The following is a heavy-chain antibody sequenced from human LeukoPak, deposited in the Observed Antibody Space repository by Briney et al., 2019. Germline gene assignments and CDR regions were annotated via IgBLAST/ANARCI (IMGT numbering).Heavy chain of an antibody. J-gene: IGHJ3*02. CDR2: ISGSSSYI. CDR1: GFTFSSYS. Sequence: GGSLRLSCAASGFTFSSYSMNWVRQAPGKGLEWVSAISGSSSYIYYADSVKGRSTISRDNSKNSLYLQMNSLRAEDTAVYYCARAGYDILTGYSTDAFDIWGQGTMVTVSS. CDR3: ARAGYDILTGYSTDAFDI. D-gene: IGHD3-9*01. V-gene: IGHV3-21*01.